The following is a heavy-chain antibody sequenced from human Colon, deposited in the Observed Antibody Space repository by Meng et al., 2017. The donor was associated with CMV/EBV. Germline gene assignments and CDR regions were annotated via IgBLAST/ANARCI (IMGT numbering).Heavy chain of an antibody. Sequence: GTFGNNGSTWVRQAPGQGLEWMGGSIPVFGKTSYAQKFQGRVTVTTDEFTTTVFMELSSLRSEDTAVYYCARVGCAGGTCFSGWFDPWGQGTLVTVSS. CDR2: SIPVFGKT. CDR3: ARVGCAGGTCFSGWFDP. CDR1: GTFGNNG. V-gene: IGHV1-69*05. J-gene: IGHJ5*02. D-gene: IGHD2-8*02.